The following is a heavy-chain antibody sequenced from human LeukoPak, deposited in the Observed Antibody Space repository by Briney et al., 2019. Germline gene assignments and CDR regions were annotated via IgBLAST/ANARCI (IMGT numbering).Heavy chain of an antibody. CDR3: ARDPVVPASNWFDP. CDR2: INPNSGGT. Sequence: ASVKVSCKASGGTFSSYAISWVRQAPGQGLEWMGWINPNSGGTNYAQKFQGGVTMTRDTSISTAYMELSRLRSDDTAVYYCARDPVVPASNWFDPWGQGTLVTVSS. D-gene: IGHD2-2*01. CDR1: GGTFSSYA. J-gene: IGHJ5*02. V-gene: IGHV1-2*02.